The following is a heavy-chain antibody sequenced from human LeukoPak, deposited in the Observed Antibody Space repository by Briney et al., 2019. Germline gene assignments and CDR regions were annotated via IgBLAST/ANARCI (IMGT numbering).Heavy chain of an antibody. CDR3: ARGGRQQWLDGGGFDY. V-gene: IGHV4-4*07. J-gene: IGHJ4*02. D-gene: IGHD6-19*01. CDR1: GGSISGNY. CDR2: IYTSGTT. Sequence: SETLSLTCTVSGGSISGNYWTWIRQPAGKGLEWIGRIYTSGTTNYNPSLKSRVSLSVDTSKNQFSLNLSSLTAADTAVYYCARGGRQQWLDGGGFDYWGQGTLVTVSS.